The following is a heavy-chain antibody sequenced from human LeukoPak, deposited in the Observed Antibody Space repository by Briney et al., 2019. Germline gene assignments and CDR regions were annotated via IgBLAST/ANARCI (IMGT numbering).Heavy chain of an antibody. D-gene: IGHD3-16*01. CDR1: GYRFTSYW. Sequence: GESLQISFKGSGYRFTSYWIGWVRPMPGKGLEWMGIIYPGDSDTRYSPSFQGQVTISADKSISTAYLQWSSLKASDTAMYYCARQGGLNYYYMDVWGKGTTVTVSS. CDR2: IYPGDSDT. J-gene: IGHJ6*03. CDR3: ARQGGLNYYYMDV. V-gene: IGHV5-51*01.